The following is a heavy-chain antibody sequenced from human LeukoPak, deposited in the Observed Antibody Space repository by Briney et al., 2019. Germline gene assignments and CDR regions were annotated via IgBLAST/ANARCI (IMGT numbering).Heavy chain of an antibody. V-gene: IGHV1-58*01. D-gene: IGHD3-10*01. CDR2: IVVGSGNT. J-gene: IGHJ4*02. CDR3: AADVIDGSGLAY. CDR1: GFTFTSSA. Sequence: SVKVSCTASGFTFTSSAVQWVRQARGQRLEWIGWIVVGSGNTNYAQKFQERVTITRDMSTSTAYMELSSLRSEDTAVYYCAADVIDGSGLAYWGQGTLVTVSS.